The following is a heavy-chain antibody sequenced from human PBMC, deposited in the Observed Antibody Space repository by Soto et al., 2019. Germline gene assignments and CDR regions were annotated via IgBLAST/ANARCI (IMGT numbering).Heavy chain of an antibody. V-gene: IGHV4-39*01. CDR1: GGSMSSSSYY. CDR3: ARGLLVRWRYYFDY. Sequence: SETLSLTCTVSGGSMSSSSYYWGWIRQPPGKGLEWIGSIYYSGSTYYNPSLKSRVTISVDTSKNQFSLKLSSVTAADTAVYYRARGLLVRWRYYFDYWGQGTLVTVSS. J-gene: IGHJ4*02. D-gene: IGHD1-26*01. CDR2: IYYSGST.